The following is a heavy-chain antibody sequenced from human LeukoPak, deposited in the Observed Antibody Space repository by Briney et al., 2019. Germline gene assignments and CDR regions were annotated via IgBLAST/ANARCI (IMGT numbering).Heavy chain of an antibody. V-gene: IGHV3-74*01. Sequence: GGSLRLSCAASGFTFSSNWMHWVRQAPGKGLVWVSRINGDGTDPTHADSVKGRFTISRDNAKNTLYLQMNSLRAEDTAVYYCARFRAGEVNYGMDVWGQGTTVTVSS. CDR3: ARFRAGEVNYGMDV. CDR2: INGDGTDP. D-gene: IGHD3-10*01. CDR1: GFTFSSNW. J-gene: IGHJ6*02.